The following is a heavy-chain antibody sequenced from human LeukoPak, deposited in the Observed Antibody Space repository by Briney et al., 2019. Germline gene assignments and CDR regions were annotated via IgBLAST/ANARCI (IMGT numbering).Heavy chain of an antibody. V-gene: IGHV2-70*17. D-gene: IGHD5-18*01. CDR2: IDWDDGK. J-gene: IGHJ5*02. Sequence: SGPALVKPTQTLTLTCTFSGFSLSTSGMCVTWIRQPPGKALAWLARIDWDDGKFYSTSLRTRLTISRDTSKNQVVLTMTNMDPVDTATYYCARIVGYTRFDPWGQGTLVTVSS. CDR1: GFSLSTSGMC. CDR3: ARIVGYTRFDP.